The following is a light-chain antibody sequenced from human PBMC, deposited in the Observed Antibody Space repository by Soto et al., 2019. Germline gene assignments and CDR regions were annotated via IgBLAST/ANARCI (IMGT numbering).Light chain of an antibody. CDR2: EGS. Sequence: QSVLTQPASVSGSPGQSITISCTGTSSDVGSYNLVSWYQQHPGKAPKLMICEGSKRPSGVSNRFSGSKSGNTASLTFSGLQAEDEADYYCCSYAGRGTYVFGTGTKVTVL. V-gene: IGLV2-23*01. CDR3: CSYAGRGTYV. CDR1: SSDVGSYNL. J-gene: IGLJ1*01.